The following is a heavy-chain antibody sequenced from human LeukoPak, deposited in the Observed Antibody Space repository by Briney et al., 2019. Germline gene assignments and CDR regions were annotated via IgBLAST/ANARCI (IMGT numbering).Heavy chain of an antibody. CDR2: INHSGST. D-gene: IGHD5-12*01. CDR1: GGSFSGYY. V-gene: IGHV4-34*01. J-gene: IGHJ6*03. Sequence: PSETLSLTCAVYGGSFSGYYWSWIRRPPGKGLEWIGEINHSGSTNYNPSLKSRVTISVDTSKNQFSLKLSSVTAADTAVYYCARGQEWLRPYYYYYMDVWGKGTTVTVSS. CDR3: ARGQEWLRPYYYYYMDV.